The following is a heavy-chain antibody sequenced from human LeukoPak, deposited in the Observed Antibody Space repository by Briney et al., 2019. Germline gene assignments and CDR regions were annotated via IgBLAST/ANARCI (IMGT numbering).Heavy chain of an antibody. CDR2: ISSSSSYI. CDR3: AGGYYKNFDC. V-gene: IGHV3-21*01. D-gene: IGHD3-22*01. CDR1: GFTFSSYT. J-gene: IGHJ4*02. Sequence: PGGSLRLSCAASGFTFSSYTMNWVRQAPGKGLEWVSSISSSSSYIFYADSVKGRFTISRDNAKNSLYLQMNSLRAEDTAVYYCAGGYYKNFDCWGEGTLVTVSP.